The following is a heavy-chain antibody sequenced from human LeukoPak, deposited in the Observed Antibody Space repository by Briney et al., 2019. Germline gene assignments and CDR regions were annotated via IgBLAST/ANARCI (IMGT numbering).Heavy chain of an antibody. CDR3: ARDPANYYDSSGYYTVNYFDY. CDR1: GFTFSSYA. J-gene: IGHJ4*02. V-gene: IGHV3-20*04. D-gene: IGHD3-22*01. CDR2: INWNGGST. Sequence: PGGSLRLSCAASGFTFSSYAMSWVRHAPGKGLEWVSGINWNGGSTGYADSVKGRFTISRDNAKNSLYLQMNSLRAEDTALYYCARDPANYYDSSGYYTVNYFDYWGQGTLVTVSS.